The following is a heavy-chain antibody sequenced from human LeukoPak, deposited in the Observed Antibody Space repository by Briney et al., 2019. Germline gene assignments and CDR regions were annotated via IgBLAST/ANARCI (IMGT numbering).Heavy chain of an antibody. CDR3: ARSGLAVAGTEVWFDP. CDR2: INPNSGGT. V-gene: IGHV1-2*02. D-gene: IGHD6-19*01. J-gene: IGHJ5*02. CDR1: GYTFTGYY. Sequence: ASVKVSCKASGYTFTGYYMHWVRQAPGQGLEWMGWINPNSGGTNYAQKFQGRVTMTRDTSISTAYMELSRLRSDDTAVYYCARSGLAVAGTEVWFDPWGQGTLVTVSS.